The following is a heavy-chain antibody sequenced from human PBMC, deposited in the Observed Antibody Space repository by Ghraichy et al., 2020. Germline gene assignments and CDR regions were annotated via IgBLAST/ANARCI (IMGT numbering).Heavy chain of an antibody. V-gene: IGHV1-2*04. CDR2: INPNSGGT. CDR1: GYTFTDYY. J-gene: IGHJ6*02. Sequence: ASVKGSCKTSGYTFTDYYMHWVRQAPGQGLEWMGWINPNSGGTNYAQNFQGWVTMTRDTSIGTAYMELSRLRSDDTAVYYCARGGYSSGWYDSGYYGMDVWGQGTTVTVSS. D-gene: IGHD6-19*01. CDR3: ARGGYSSGWYDSGYYGMDV.